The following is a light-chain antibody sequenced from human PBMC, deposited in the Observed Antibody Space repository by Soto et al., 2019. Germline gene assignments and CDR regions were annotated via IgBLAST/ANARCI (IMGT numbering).Light chain of an antibody. CDR1: EDVSSK. CDR2: DAS. J-gene: IGKJ1*01. Sequence: IFMTQSPATLSVSPGGRATLSCRASEDVSSKLAWYQQKPGLPPRLVIYDASTRATGIPGRFSGSGSGKVFTLTISGLQSEDFAIYYCLQYDTWPPGTFGQGTKVEI. CDR3: LQYDTWPPGT. V-gene: IGKV3-15*01.